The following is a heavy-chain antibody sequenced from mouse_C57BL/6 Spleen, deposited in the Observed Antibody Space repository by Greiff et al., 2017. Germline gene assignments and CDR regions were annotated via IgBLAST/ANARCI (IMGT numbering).Heavy chain of an antibody. V-gene: IGHV1-80*01. Sequence: VQLQQSGAELVKPGASVKISCKASGYAFTSYWMNWVKQRPGKGLEWIGQIYPGDGDTNYNGKFKGKATLTVDKSSSTAYMQLSSLTSEDSAVYVWAGGGDSNYYYWYFDVWGTGTTVTVSS. D-gene: IGHD2-5*01. CDR1: GYAFTSYW. CDR2: IYPGDGDT. J-gene: IGHJ1*03. CDR3: AGGGDSNYYYWYFDV.